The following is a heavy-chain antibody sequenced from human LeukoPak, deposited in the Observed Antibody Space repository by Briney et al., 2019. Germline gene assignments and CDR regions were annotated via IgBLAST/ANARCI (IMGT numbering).Heavy chain of an antibody. CDR2: INPSRGST. J-gene: IGHJ3*02. CDR1: GYTFTSYY. CDR3: ARVELAEAFDI. D-gene: IGHD1-7*01. V-gene: IGHV1-46*01. Sequence: ASVKVSCKASGYTFTSYYVHWVRQAPGQGLEWMGIINPSRGSTSYAQKFQGRVTMTRDTSTSTVYMELSSLRSEDTAVYYCARVELAEAFDIWGQGTMVTVSS.